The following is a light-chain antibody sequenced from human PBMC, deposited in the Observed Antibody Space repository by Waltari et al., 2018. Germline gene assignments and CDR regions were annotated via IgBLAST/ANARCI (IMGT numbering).Light chain of an antibody. V-gene: IGKV1-12*01. Sequence: DIQMTQSPSSVSVSVGDSVTITCRASQGIRSTLAWYQLKPGKAPRLLIFAASYLQTGVPSRFSGGGSGTYFTLSISGLQPEDFATYYCQQFINYPLTFGPGTTVDIK. J-gene: IGKJ3*01. CDR1: QGIRST. CDR3: QQFINYPLT. CDR2: AAS.